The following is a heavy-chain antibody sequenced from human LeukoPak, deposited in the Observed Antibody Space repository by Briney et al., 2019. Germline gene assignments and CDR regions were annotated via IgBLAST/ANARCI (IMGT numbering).Heavy chain of an antibody. CDR1: GGSISSSSYY. D-gene: IGHD3-3*01. V-gene: IGHV4-39*07. Sequence: KPSETLSLTCTVSGGSISSSSYYWGWIRQPPGKGLEWIGSIYYSGSTYYNPSLKSRVTISVDTSKNQFSLKLSSVTAADTAVYYCARVPPDDFWSGYYPTWFDPWGQGTLVTVSS. CDR3: ARVPPDDFWSGYYPTWFDP. CDR2: IYYSGST. J-gene: IGHJ5*02.